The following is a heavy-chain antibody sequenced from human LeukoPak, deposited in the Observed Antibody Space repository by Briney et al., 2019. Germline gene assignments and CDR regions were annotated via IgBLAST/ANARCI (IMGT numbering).Heavy chain of an antibody. CDR1: GGSITNTNY. V-gene: IGHV4-4*02. J-gene: IGHJ4*02. CDR2: VNLQGST. CDR3: AREGGPYRPLDY. Sequence: SETLSLTCGVSGGSITNTNYWTWVRQPPGKGLEWIGEVNLQGSTNYNPSLMGRVAISVDTSENHISLQFTSVTASDTAVYYCAREGGPYRPLDYSGQGTLVTVSS.